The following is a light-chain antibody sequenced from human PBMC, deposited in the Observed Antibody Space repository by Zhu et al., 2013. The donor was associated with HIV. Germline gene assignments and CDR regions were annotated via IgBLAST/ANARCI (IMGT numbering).Light chain of an antibody. J-gene: IGKJ2*01. CDR1: QSITSY. Sequence: EIVLTQSPATLSLSPGERATLFCTASQSITSYIAWYQHKRGQPPRLLIYGASSRATGIPVRFSGSGSGTDFTLTISRLEPEDFAEYHCQYYGSSPYTFGQGTKLEIK. V-gene: IGKV3-20*01. CDR2: GAS. CDR3: QYYGSSPYT.